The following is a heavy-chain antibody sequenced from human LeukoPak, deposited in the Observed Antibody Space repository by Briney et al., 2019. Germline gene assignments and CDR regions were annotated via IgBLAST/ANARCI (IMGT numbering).Heavy chain of an antibody. J-gene: IGHJ1*01. V-gene: IGHV1-8*03. D-gene: IGHD2-2*01. CDR1: GYTFTSYD. CDR2: MNPNSGNT. CDR3: ARAIRYCSSTSCLYFQH. Sequence: ASVKVSCKASGYTFTSYDINWVRQATGQGLEWMGWMNPNSGNTGYAQKFQGRVTITRNTSISTAYMELSSLRSEDTAVYYCARAIRYCSSTSCLYFQHWGQGTLVTVSS.